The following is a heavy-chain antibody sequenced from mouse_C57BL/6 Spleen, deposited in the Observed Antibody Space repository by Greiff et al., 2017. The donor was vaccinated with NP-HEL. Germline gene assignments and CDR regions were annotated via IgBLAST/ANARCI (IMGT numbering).Heavy chain of an antibody. J-gene: IGHJ3*01. CDR1: GYTFTSYW. CDR2: IHPNSGST. V-gene: IGHV1-64*01. CDR3: ARDDYDEDFAY. D-gene: IGHD2-4*01. Sequence: VQLQQPGAELVKPGASVKLSCKASGYTFTSYWMHWVKQRPGQGLEWIGMIHPNSGSTNYNEKFKSKATLTVDKSSSTAYMQLSSLTSEDSAVYYCARDDYDEDFAYWGQGTLVTVSA.